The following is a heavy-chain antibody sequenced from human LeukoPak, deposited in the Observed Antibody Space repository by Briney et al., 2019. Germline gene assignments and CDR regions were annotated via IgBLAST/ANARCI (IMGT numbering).Heavy chain of an antibody. D-gene: IGHD6-19*01. CDR3: ARGFLGGTDQYFDS. Sequence: GGSLRLSCAASGFTFSTYAMNWVRQAPAKGLEWVSTIGGGGPTTDYADSVKDRFTISRDNSKNTLYLQMNSLRAEDTAVYFCARGFLGGTDQYFDSWGQEPWSPSPQ. CDR2: IGGGGPTT. CDR1: GFTFSTYA. V-gene: IGHV3-23*01. J-gene: IGHJ4*01.